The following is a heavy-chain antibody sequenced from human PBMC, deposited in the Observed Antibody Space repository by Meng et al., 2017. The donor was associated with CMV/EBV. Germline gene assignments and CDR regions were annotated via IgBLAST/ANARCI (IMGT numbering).Heavy chain of an antibody. J-gene: IGHJ4*02. Sequence: GESLKISCAASGFTFSDHYMDWVRQAPGKGLEWVGRTRNKANSYTTEYAASVKGRFTISRDDSKNSLYLQMNSLKTEDTAVYHCARLHDYGDPRGDYWGQGTLVTVSS. CDR3: ARLHDYGDPRGDY. CDR2: TRNKANSYTT. CDR1: GFTFSDHY. V-gene: IGHV3-72*01. D-gene: IGHD4-17*01.